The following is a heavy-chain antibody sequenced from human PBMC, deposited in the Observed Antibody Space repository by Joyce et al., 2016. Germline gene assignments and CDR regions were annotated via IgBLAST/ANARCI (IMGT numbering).Heavy chain of an antibody. CDR1: GDSIGTYY. Sequence: QVQLQESGPGLVKPSGTLSLTCTVSGDSIGTYYWNWIRQPPGKGLEWIGYIFYTGSTNYNPSLKSRVTMSVDMSKNQFSLNLNSVTAADTAVYYCARVGSSWSFGYWGQGTLVTVSS. V-gene: IGHV4-59*01. D-gene: IGHD6-13*01. CDR3: ARVGSSWSFGY. CDR2: IFYTGST. J-gene: IGHJ4*02.